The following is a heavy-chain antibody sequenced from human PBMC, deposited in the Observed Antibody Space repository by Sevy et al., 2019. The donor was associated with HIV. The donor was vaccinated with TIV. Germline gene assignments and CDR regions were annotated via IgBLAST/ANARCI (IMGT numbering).Heavy chain of an antibody. Sequence: GGSLRLSCAASGFTFSYYTMNWVRLAPGKGLEWVSYLSSGSSYIAYTDSVKGRFTISRDNAKNSLYLQMNSLRPEDTAMYFCARDRDYYGSGTFDAWGQGTTVTVSS. CDR2: LSSGSSYI. CDR1: GFTFSYYT. CDR3: ARDRDYYGSGTFDA. D-gene: IGHD3-10*01. V-gene: IGHV3-21*06. J-gene: IGHJ6*02.